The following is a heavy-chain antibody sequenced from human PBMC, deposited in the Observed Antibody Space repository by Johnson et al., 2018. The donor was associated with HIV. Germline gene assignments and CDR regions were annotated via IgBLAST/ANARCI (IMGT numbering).Heavy chain of an antibody. CDR3: VRVATYNLYDAFDI. V-gene: IGHV3-30*04. CDR1: GFTFSSYA. Sequence: VQLVESGGGVVQPGRSLRLSCAASGFTFSSYAMHWVRQAPGKGLEWVAVISYDGSNKYYADSVRGRFTISRDDAKKSLYLQMNSLRAEDTALYYCVRVATYNLYDAFDIWGQGTMVTVSS. D-gene: IGHD5-12*01. CDR2: ISYDGSNK. J-gene: IGHJ3*02.